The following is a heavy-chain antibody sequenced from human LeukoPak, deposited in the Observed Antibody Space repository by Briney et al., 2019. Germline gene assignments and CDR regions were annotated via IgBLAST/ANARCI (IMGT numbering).Heavy chain of an antibody. V-gene: IGHV1-69*15. D-gene: IGHD2-21*01. CDR3: AREESPPGVVVIATAGFDY. Sequence: ASVKVSCKASGGTFSSYAISWVRQAPGQGLEWMGRIITIFGTANYAQKFQGRVTITADESTSKAYMELSSLRSEDTAVDYCAREESPPGVVVIATAGFDYWGQGTLVTVST. CDR2: IITIFGTA. J-gene: IGHJ4*02. CDR1: GGTFSSYA.